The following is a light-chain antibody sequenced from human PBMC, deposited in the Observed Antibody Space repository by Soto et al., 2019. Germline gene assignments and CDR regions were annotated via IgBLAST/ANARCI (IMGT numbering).Light chain of an antibody. CDR1: SSDVGGYNY. J-gene: IGLJ1*01. Sequence: QSALTQPASVSGSPGQSITISCTGTSSDVGGYNYVSWYQQHPGKAPKLMIYEVSNRPSGVSNRFSGSKSGNTASLTISGLQADDEAAYYCSSYTSSSIDYVFGTGTKVTVL. CDR3: SSYTSSSIDYV. CDR2: EVS. V-gene: IGLV2-14*01.